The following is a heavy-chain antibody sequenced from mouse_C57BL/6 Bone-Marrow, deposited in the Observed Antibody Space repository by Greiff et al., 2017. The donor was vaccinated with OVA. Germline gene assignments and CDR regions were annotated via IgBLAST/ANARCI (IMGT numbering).Heavy chain of an antibody. CDR1: GYAFSSSW. V-gene: IGHV1-82*01. J-gene: IGHJ2*01. D-gene: IGHD2-10*01. Sequence: QVQLQQSGPELVKPGASVKISCKASGYAFSSSWMNWVKQRPGKGLEWIGRIYPGDGDTNYNGKFKGKATLTADKSSSTAYMQLSSLTSEDSAVYFCAVFPTRDYWGQGTTLTVSS. CDR3: AVFPTRDY. CDR2: IYPGDGDT.